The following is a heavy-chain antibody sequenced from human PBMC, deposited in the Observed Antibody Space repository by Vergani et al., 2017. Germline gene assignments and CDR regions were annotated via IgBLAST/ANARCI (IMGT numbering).Heavy chain of an antibody. V-gene: IGHV3-11*06. CDR3: ARVLSGYDFWSGYFPSXFDY. D-gene: IGHD3-3*01. J-gene: IGHJ4*02. Sequence: QVQLVESGGGLVKPGGSLRLSCAASGFTFSDYYMSWIRQAPGKGLEWVSYISSSSSYTNYADSVKGRFTISRDNAKNSLYLQMNSLRAEDTAVYYCARVLSGYDFWSGYFPSXFDYWGQGTLVTVSS. CDR2: ISSSSSYT. CDR1: GFTFSDYY.